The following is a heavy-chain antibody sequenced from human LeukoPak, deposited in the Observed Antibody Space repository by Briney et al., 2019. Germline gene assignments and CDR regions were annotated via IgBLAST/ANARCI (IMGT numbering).Heavy chain of an antibody. V-gene: IGHV3-30*02. CDR3: VRDRGSYRPIDY. CDR1: GFTFSSYG. J-gene: IGHJ4*02. Sequence: PGGSLRLSCAASGFTFSSYGMHWVRQAPGKGLEWVAFIRYDGNSEFYVDSVKGRFTISRDNAENSLYLEMNSLRVEDTAIYYCVRDRGSYRPIDYWGQGTLVTVSS. CDR2: IRYDGNSE. D-gene: IGHD1-26*01.